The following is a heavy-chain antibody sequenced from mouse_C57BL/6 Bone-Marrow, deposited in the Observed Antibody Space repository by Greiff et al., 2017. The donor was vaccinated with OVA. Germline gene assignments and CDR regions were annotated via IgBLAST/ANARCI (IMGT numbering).Heavy chain of an antibody. J-gene: IGHJ4*01. Sequence: VQVVESGPGLVQPSQSLSITCTVSGFSLTSYGVHWVRQSPGKGLEWLGVIWRGGSTDYNAAFMSRLSITKDNSKSQVFFKMNSLQADDTAIYYCAKKTTVVATDYAMDYWGQGTSVTVSS. CDR2: IWRGGST. V-gene: IGHV2-5*01. D-gene: IGHD1-1*01. CDR3: AKKTTVVATDYAMDY. CDR1: GFSLTSYG.